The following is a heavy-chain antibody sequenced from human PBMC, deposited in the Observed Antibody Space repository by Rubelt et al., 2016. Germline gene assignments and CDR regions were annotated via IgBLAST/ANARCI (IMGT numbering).Heavy chain of an antibody. CDR2: LSSSSRTI. CDR1: GFTFSSYW. J-gene: IGHJ6*02. Sequence: EVQLVESGGGLVQPGGSLRLSCAASGFTFSSYWMSWVRQAPGKGLEWVSYLSSSSRTIYYADSVKGRFTISRYNAKNSLSLQMNSLRAEDTAVYYCARDSRRGYGMDVWGQGTTVTVSS. CDR3: ARDSRRGYGMDV. V-gene: IGHV3-48*04.